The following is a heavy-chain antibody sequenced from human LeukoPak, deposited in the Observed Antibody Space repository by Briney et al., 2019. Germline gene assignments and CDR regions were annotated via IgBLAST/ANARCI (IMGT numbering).Heavy chain of an antibody. CDR2: ISGSGGST. J-gene: IGHJ4*02. CDR1: GFTFSSYG. Sequence: GGSLRLSCAASGFTFSSYGMSWVRQAPGKGLEWVSAISGSGGSTYYADSVKGRFTISRDNSKNTLYLQMNSLRAEDTAVYYCAKGGDILTGYYYFDYWGQGTLVTVSS. CDR3: AKGGDILTGYYYFDY. V-gene: IGHV3-23*01. D-gene: IGHD3-9*01.